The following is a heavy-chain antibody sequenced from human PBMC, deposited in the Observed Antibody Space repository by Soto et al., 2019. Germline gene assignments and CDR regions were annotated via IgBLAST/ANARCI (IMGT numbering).Heavy chain of an antibody. Sequence: PSETLSLTCTVSGGSISSGGYYWSWIRQHPGKGLEWTGYIYYSGSTYYNPSLKSRVTISVDTSKNQFSLKLSSVTAADTAVYYCARDSNLGWFDPWGQGTLVTVSS. J-gene: IGHJ5*02. V-gene: IGHV4-31*03. CDR2: IYYSGST. CDR1: GGSISSGGYY. CDR3: ARDSNLGWFDP.